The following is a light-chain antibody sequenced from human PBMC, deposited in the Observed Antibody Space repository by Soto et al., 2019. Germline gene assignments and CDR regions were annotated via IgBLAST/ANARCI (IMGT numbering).Light chain of an antibody. Sequence: EIVMTQSPATLSVSPGERATLSCRASQSVSSNLAWYQQKPGQAPRLLIYGASTRATGIPARFSGSGSGTEFTLTNSSLQTEDFAVYYCQQYHNWARGTFGQGTKVEIK. CDR3: QQYHNWARGT. CDR1: QSVSSN. V-gene: IGKV3-15*01. CDR2: GAS. J-gene: IGKJ1*01.